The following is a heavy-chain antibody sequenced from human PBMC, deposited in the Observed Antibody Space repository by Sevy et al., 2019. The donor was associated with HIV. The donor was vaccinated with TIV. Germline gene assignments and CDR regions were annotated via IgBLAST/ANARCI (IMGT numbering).Heavy chain of an antibody. D-gene: IGHD2-2*01. J-gene: IGHJ6*02. CDR2: MSPNSGNT. Sequence: ASVKVSCKASGYTFTSYDINWVRQATGQGLEWMGWMSPNSGNTGYAQKFQDRVTMTRNTSISTAYMELSSLRSEDTAANYCARFLSTNYYYYYAMDVWGQGTTVTVSS. CDR1: GYTFTSYD. V-gene: IGHV1-8*01. CDR3: ARFLSTNYYYYYAMDV.